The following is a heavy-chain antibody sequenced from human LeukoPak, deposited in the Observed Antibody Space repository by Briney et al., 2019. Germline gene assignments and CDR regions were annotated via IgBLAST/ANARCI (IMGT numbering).Heavy chain of an antibody. V-gene: IGHV3-7*01. Sequence: PGGSLRLSCATFGFAFSDYWMTWVRQVPGKGPEWVANINREGNEKYYVDSVKGRFTISRDNAKNSVDLQMDSLRVEDTAVYYCARVGTWELQRVFDFWGQGTLVTVSS. CDR3: ARVGTWELQRVFDF. D-gene: IGHD1-26*01. J-gene: IGHJ4*02. CDR1: GFAFSDYW. CDR2: INREGNEK.